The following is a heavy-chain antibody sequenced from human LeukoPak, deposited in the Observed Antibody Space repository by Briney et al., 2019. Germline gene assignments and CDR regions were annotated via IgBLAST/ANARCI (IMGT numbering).Heavy chain of an antibody. D-gene: IGHD3-16*01. V-gene: IGHV4-34*01. CDR2: INHSGST. CDR3: ATSGGTLGPTNYFAY. CDR1: GESFSGYY. J-gene: IGHJ4*02. Sequence: SETLSLTCAVYGESFSGYYWSRIRQPPGKGLEWIGEINHSGSTNYNPSLKSRVTISVDTSKNQFSLKLSSVTAADTAVYYCATSGGTLGPTNYFAYWGQGTLVTVSS.